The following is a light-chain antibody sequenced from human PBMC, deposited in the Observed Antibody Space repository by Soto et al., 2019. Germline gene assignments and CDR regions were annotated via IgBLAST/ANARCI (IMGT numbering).Light chain of an antibody. CDR2: YAA. Sequence: EILIMPSPATLSGSPGARVTFPCRASQSVSYYLAWYQQKPGQAPRLLIYYAATRATGIPVTFCGSGSGTEFSLPISSLQPEDFAVYFCHQDFNLPWTFGQGTKVDIK. CDR1: QSVSYY. J-gene: IGKJ1*01. V-gene: IGKV3D-15*02. CDR3: HQDFNLPWT.